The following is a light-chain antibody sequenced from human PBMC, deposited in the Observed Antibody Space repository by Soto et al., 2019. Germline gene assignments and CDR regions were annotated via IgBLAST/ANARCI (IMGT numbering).Light chain of an antibody. Sequence: SYELTQPPSVSVAPGKTARIPCGGNNIGSKDVHWYQQKPGQAPVLVIYYDSDRPSGIPERFSGSNSGNTATLTISRVEVGDEADYYCQVWHTSSDHRGVFGGGTKVTVL. CDR1: NIGSKD. J-gene: IGLJ3*02. V-gene: IGLV3-21*04. CDR3: QVWHTSSDHRGV. CDR2: YDS.